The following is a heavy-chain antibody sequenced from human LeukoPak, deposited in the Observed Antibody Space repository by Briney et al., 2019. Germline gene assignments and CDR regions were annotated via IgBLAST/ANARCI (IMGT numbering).Heavy chain of an antibody. Sequence: ETLSLTCAVYGGSFSGYYMTWVRQAPGKGLEWVSVIYSGGSTFYADSVKGRFTISRDSSKNTVYLQMNSLRAEDTAVYYCAGSDSWYTLDYWGQGTLVTVSS. V-gene: IGHV3-53*01. CDR2: IYSGGST. CDR1: GGSFSGYY. J-gene: IGHJ4*02. D-gene: IGHD6-13*01. CDR3: AGSDSWYTLDY.